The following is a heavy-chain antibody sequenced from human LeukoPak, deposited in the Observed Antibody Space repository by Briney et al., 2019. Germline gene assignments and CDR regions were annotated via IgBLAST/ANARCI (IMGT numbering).Heavy chain of an antibody. V-gene: IGHV1-2*02. CDR2: INPNSGGT. Sequence: GASVKVSCKTSGYTFTGYYIHWVRQAPGQGLEWMGWINPNSGGTNYAQKFQGRVTMTRDTSISTAYMELSRLRSDDTAVYYCARSLRVRGVPDYMDVWGKGTTVTISS. CDR3: ARSLRVRGVPDYMDV. D-gene: IGHD3-10*01. CDR1: GYTFTGYY. J-gene: IGHJ6*03.